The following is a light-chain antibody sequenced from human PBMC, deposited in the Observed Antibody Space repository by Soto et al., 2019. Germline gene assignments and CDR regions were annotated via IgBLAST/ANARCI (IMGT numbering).Light chain of an antibody. Sequence: DIQMTQSPSSLSASVGDRVTITCRASQSISSYLNWYQQKPGRAPNLLIYAASILQTGVPSRFSGTGSGTDFTLTITGLQPEDFAVYYCQQYNNWPQTFGQGTKVDIK. V-gene: IGKV1-39*01. J-gene: IGKJ1*01. CDR2: AAS. CDR3: QQYNNWPQT. CDR1: QSISSY.